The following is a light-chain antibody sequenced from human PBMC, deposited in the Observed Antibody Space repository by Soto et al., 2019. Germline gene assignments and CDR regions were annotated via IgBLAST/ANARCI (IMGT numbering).Light chain of an antibody. CDR3: QSYDTSLSGYVI. Sequence: QSVLTQPPSVSGAPGQRVTISCTGSSSNIGARYDVHWYQHLPGTAPKLLIYGNTNRPSGVPDRFSGSKSGTSASLAITGLQAEDGADYYCQSYDTSLSGYVIFGGGTKLTVL. J-gene: IGLJ2*01. V-gene: IGLV1-40*01. CDR2: GNT. CDR1: SSNIGARYD.